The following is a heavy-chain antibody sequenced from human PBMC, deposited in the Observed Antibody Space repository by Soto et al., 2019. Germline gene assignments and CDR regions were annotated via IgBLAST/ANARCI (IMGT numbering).Heavy chain of an antibody. CDR1: GYIFTNYD. Sequence: GASVKVSCKASGYIFTNYDMHWVRQAPGQRLEWMGRIIGGNGDTKYSQKFQDRATFTRDTSASTAYMDLSSLTSEDTAAYYCASNQKGPYTGMDVWGPGTTVTVSS. CDR2: IIGGNGDT. CDR3: ASNQKGPYTGMDV. D-gene: IGHD5-18*01. V-gene: IGHV1-3*01. J-gene: IGHJ6*02.